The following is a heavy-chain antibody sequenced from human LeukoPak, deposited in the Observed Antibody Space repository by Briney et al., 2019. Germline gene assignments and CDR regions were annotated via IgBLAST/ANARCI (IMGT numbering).Heavy chain of an antibody. J-gene: IGHJ6*03. D-gene: IGHD1-26*01. CDR3: ARTPVGATPYYYYYMDV. V-gene: IGHV1-2*02. Sequence: ASVKVSCKASGYTFTGYYMHWVRQAPGQGLEWMGWINPNSGGTNYAQKFQGRVTMTRDTSISTAYMELSRLRSGDTAVYYCARTPVGATPYYYYYMDVWGKGTTVTVSS. CDR1: GYTFTGYY. CDR2: INPNSGGT.